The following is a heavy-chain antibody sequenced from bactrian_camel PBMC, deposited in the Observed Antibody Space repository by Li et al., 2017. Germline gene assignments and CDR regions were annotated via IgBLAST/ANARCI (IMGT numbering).Heavy chain of an antibody. V-gene: IGHV3S1*01. CDR3: AEGRGSRGEHCYSLNY. J-gene: IGHJ4*01. CDR2: LWIGGATT. D-gene: IGHD6*01. Sequence: QLVESGGGSVQAGGSLTLSCAAGRYTYKRNCMGWFRQRPRKDREGLAVLWIGGATTTYADSVKGRFIITQGDTKNTVLLQMNSLKPEDTAMYYCAEGRGSRGEHCYSLNYWGQGTQVTVS. CDR1: RYTYKRNC.